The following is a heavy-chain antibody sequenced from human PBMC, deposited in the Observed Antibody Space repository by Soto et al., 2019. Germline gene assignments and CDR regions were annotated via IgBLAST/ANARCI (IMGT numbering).Heavy chain of an antibody. D-gene: IGHD6-13*01. CDR3: ARGGLRPGNPDY. V-gene: IGHV4-34*11. Sequence: SKTLSLTCAVYGGSFSGYYWSWIRQPPGKGLEWIGYIYYSGSTNYNPSLKSRVTISVDTSKNQFSLNLSSVTAADTAVYYCARGGLRPGNPDYWGQGILVTVSS. CDR1: GGSFSGYY. CDR2: IYYSGST. J-gene: IGHJ4*02.